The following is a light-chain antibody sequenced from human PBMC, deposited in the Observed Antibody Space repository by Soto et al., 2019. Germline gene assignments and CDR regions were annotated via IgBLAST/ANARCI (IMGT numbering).Light chain of an antibody. CDR1: QSVDIS. CDR3: QQYRSWPRT. Sequence: ERVMTQSPATLSVSPGERVILSCRASQSVDISLAWYQQKPGQAPRLLIYGASTRATDMPGTFSGRGSGTEFTLTITSLRPEDFGVYYCQQYRSWPRTFGQGTKVDI. CDR2: GAS. V-gene: IGKV3-15*01. J-gene: IGKJ1*01.